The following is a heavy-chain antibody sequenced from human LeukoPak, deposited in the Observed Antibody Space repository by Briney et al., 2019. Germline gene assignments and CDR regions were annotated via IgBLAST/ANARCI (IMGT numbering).Heavy chain of an antibody. V-gene: IGHV1-69*01. CDR2: IIPIFGTA. CDR3: ARGGYSGYDVYYFDY. Sequence: SVKVSCKASGGTFGSYAISWVRQAPGQGLEWMGGIIPIFGTANYAQKFQGRVTITADESTSTAYMELSSLRSEDTAVYYCARGGYSGYDVYYFDYWGQGTLVTVSS. D-gene: IGHD5-12*01. CDR1: GGTFGSYA. J-gene: IGHJ4*02.